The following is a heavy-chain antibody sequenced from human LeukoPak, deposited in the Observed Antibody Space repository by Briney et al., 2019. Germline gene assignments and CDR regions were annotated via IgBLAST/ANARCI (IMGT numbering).Heavy chain of an antibody. Sequence: ASVKVSCKASGYTFTGYYMHWVRQAPGQGLEWMGRTNPNSGGTEYAQKFQGRVTMTRDTSISTAYMELSRLKSDDTAVYYCARDKMATNPLTLPYWGQGTLITVSS. J-gene: IGHJ4*02. CDR3: ARDKMATNPLTLPY. CDR1: GYTFTGYY. D-gene: IGHD5-24*01. V-gene: IGHV1-2*06. CDR2: TNPNSGGT.